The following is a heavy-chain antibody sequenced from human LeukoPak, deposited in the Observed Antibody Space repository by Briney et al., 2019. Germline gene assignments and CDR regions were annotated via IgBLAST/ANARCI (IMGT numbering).Heavy chain of an antibody. D-gene: IGHD6-13*01. CDR1: GGSFSGYY. CDR2: INHSGST. Sequence: SETLSLTCAVYGGSFSGYYWSWIRQPPGKGLEWIGEINHSGSTNYNPSLKSRVTISVDTSKNQFSLKLSSVTAADTAVYYCARGAGYSSSWYHYYYYMDVWGKGTTVTVSS. CDR3: ARGAGYSSSWYHYYYYMDV. J-gene: IGHJ6*03. V-gene: IGHV4-34*01.